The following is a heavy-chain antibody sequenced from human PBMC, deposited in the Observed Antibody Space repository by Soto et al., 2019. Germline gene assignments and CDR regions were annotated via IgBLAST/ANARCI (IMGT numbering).Heavy chain of an antibody. J-gene: IGHJ5*02. CDR3: GRYSYGPGGRWFDP. CDR1: GGSLSSGGYY. Sequence: SETLSLTCTVSGGSLSSGGYYLSWIRHHPGKGLEWIGYIYYSWSTYYNPSLKSRVTISGDTSKNQFSLKLSSVTAADTAVYYCGRYSYGPGGRWFDPWGQGTLVTVSS. V-gene: IGHV4-31*03. D-gene: IGHD5-18*01. CDR2: IYYSWST.